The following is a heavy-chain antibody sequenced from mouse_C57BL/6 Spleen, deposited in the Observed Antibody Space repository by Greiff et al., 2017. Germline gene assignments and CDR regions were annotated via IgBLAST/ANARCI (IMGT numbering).Heavy chain of an antibody. CDR3: SRSGYDDPDWFAY. D-gene: IGHD2-2*01. Sequence: QVQLQQPGAELVMPGASVKLSCKASGYTFTSYWLHWVKQRPGQGLEWIGEFDPSDSYTTYNQKFKGKSTLTVDKSSSTAYMQLSRLTSEDSAVYYCSRSGYDDPDWFAYWGQGTMVTVSA. CDR1: GYTFTSYW. J-gene: IGHJ3*01. V-gene: IGHV1-69*01. CDR2: FDPSDSYT.